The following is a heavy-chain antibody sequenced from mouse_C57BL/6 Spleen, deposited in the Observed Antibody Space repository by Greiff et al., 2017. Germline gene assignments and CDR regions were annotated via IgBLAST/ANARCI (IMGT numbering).Heavy chain of an antibody. CDR1: GYTFTSYW. CDR2: IYPGSGST. D-gene: IGHD2-3*01. CDR3: VILYEDEDYALEN. J-gene: IGHJ4*01. V-gene: IGHV1-55*01. Sequence: VQLQQPGAELVKPGASVKMSCKASGYTFTSYWITWVKQRPGQGLEWIGDIYPGSGSTNYNEKFKSKATLTVDTSSSTAYMQLSSLTSEASAVYNSVILYEDEDYALENWGEGTPVTASS.